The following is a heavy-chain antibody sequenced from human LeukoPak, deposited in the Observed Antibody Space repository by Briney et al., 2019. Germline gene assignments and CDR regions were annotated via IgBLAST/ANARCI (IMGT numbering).Heavy chain of an antibody. J-gene: IGHJ6*03. CDR1: GSTFSSYW. CDR2: IKQDGSEK. Sequence: GGSLRLSCAAPGSTFSSYWMSWVRQAPGKGLEWVANIKQDGSEKYYVDSVKGRFTISRDNAKNSLYLQMNSLRAEDTALYYCARAGYSYGYYYYMDVWGKGTTVTVSS. V-gene: IGHV3-7*03. CDR3: ARAGYSYGYYYYMDV. D-gene: IGHD5-18*01.